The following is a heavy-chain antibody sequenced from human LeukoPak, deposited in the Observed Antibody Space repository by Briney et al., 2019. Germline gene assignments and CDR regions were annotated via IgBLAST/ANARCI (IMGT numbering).Heavy chain of an antibody. CDR3: ARGRNYIPLLVY. CDR2: IYYSGST. CDR1: GGSISSGGYY. V-gene: IGHV4-31*03. D-gene: IGHD1-7*01. J-gene: IGHJ4*02. Sequence: PSETLSLTCTVSGGSISSGGYYWRWIRQHPGKGLEWIGYIYYSGSTYYDPSLKSRVTISVDTSKNQFSLKLSSVTAADTAVYYCARGRNYIPLLVYWGQGTLVTVSS.